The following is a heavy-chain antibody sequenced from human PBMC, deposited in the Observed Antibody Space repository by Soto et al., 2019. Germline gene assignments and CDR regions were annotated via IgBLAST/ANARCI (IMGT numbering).Heavy chain of an antibody. J-gene: IGHJ6*02. CDR1: GYAFSSYA. CDR3: ARDGGDGGYRLADYYYIVIDV. V-gene: IGHV1-3*05. CDR2: INIGSGNT. Sequence: QVQLVQSGAEEKKPGASVKVYCKASGYAFSSYAMHWVRQAPGQRIEWMGGINIGSGNTDYSQNFQDRNTITKDKGARTVYMELSGLRSEDTAVYYCARDGGDGGYRLADYYYIVIDVWRQVTTVPVYS. D-gene: IGHD4-17*01.